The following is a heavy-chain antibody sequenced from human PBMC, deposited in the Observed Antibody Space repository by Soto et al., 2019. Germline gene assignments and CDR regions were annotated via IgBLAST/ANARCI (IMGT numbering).Heavy chain of an antibody. CDR2: IFYSGST. Sequence: PSETLSLTCTVSGGSISSGGYYWSWIRQHPGKGLEWIGYIFYSGSTYYNPSLQSRVTISIETSQNQISLELSSVTPADTAVYYCAQGSGIRQNYYYAGMDVWGQGTTVTVSS. CDR3: AQGSGIRQNYYYAGMDV. D-gene: IGHD3-10*01. J-gene: IGHJ6*02. CDR1: GGSISSGGYY. V-gene: IGHV4-31*03.